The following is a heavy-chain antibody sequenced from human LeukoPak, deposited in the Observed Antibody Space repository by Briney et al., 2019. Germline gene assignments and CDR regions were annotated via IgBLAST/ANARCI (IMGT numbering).Heavy chain of an antibody. CDR2: IYTSGST. D-gene: IGHD2-2*01. V-gene: IGHV4-4*07. J-gene: IGHJ2*01. CDR3: ARDRDSTSLLWYFDL. Sequence: KPSETLSLTCTVSGGSISSYYWSWLRQPAGKGLEWLGRIYTSGSTNYNPSLKSRVTMSVDTSKNHFSLKLSSVTAADTAVYYCARDRDSTSLLWYFDLWGRGTLVTVSS. CDR1: GGSISSYY.